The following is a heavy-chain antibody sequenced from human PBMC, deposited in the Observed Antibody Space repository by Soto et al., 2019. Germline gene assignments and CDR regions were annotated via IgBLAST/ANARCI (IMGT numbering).Heavy chain of an antibody. CDR2: IYWDDDK. CDR1: GFSLSTSGVG. J-gene: IGHJ4*02. CDR3: AHPTTHCMSTCCRSYYFDY. Sequence: QITLKESGPTLVKPTQTLTLTCTFSGFSLSTSGVGVGWIRQPPGKALEWLALIYWDDDKRYSPSMKIRHTTTNSTSKIQVILTMTNMDPVDTPTYYCAHPTTHCMSTCCRSYYFDYWGQGTLVTVSS. D-gene: IGHD2-2*01. V-gene: IGHV2-5*02.